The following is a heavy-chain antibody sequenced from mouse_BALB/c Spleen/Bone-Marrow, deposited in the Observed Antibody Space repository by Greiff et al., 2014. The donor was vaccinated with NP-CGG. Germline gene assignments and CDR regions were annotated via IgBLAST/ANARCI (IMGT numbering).Heavy chain of an antibody. J-gene: IGHJ3*01. V-gene: IGHV5-17*02. CDR3: ARNYDFWFGY. Sequence: EVQLVESGGGLVQPGGSRKLSCAASGFTFSSFGMHWVRQAPEKGLEWVAYISSGSRTIYYADTVKGRFTISRGNPKNTLFLQMTSLRSEDTAMYYCARNYDFWFGYWGQGTLVTVSA. CDR2: ISSGSRTI. CDR1: GFTFSSFG. D-gene: IGHD2-4*01.